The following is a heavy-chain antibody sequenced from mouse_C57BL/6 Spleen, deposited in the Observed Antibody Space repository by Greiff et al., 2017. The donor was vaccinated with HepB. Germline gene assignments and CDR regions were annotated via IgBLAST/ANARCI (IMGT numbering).Heavy chain of an antibody. Sequence: EVQLVESGGDLVKPGGSLKLSCAASGFTFSSYGMSWVRQTPDKRLEWVATISSGGSYTYYPDSVKGRFTISRDNAKNTLYLQMSSLKSEDTAMYYCARWLRDAMDYWGQGTSVTVSS. J-gene: IGHJ4*01. CDR1: GFTFSSYG. CDR3: ARWLRDAMDY. CDR2: ISSGGSYT. V-gene: IGHV5-6*01. D-gene: IGHD2-2*01.